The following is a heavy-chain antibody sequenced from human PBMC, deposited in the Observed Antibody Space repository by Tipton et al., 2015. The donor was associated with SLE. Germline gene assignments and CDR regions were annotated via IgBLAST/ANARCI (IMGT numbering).Heavy chain of an antibody. V-gene: IGHV4-31*11. CDR3: ARRPRITFRTYDS. CDR2: IYYTGHT. Sequence: TLSLTCAVSAYSITSGFYWSWMRQHPGKGLEWIGYIYYTGHTLYNPSLESRILISIDTSQNQFSLKLTSVTAADTAVYYCARRPRITFRTYDSWGRGTLVTVSS. D-gene: IGHD3-16*01. CDR1: AYSITSGFY. J-gene: IGHJ5*02.